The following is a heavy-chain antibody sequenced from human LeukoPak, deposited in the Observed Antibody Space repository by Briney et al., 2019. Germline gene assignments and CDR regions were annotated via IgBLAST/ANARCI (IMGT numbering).Heavy chain of an antibody. CDR1: GHTFMSFW. J-gene: IGHJ6*03. D-gene: IGHD4-23*01. CDR2: IYPGDAAT. Sequence: GESLKSSCKGSGHTFMSFWIAWVRQMPGKGLECMGIIYPGDAATKYSPSFQGQVTISADKSISTAYLQWSSLKASDTAIYYCARSVFIGGNSLGSTSYYYYMDVWGKGTTVTVSS. V-gene: IGHV5-51*01. CDR3: ARSVFIGGNSLGSTSYYYYMDV.